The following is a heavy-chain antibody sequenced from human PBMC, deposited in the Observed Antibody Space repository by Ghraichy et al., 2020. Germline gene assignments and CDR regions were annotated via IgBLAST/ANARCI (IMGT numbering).Heavy chain of an antibody. J-gene: IGHJ4*02. V-gene: IGHV3-30*18. CDR3: VKHPGKAVAGNDPDS. CDR1: GFTFSSYG. CDR2: ISYDGSKR. D-gene: IGHD6-19*01. Sequence: GGSLRLTCAASGFTFSSYGMHWVRQAPGKGLEWVAVISYDGSKRYYGDSVKGRFTVSRDNSKNTLSLQMTSLRAEDTAIYYCVKHPGKAVAGNDPDSWGQGTLVTVSS.